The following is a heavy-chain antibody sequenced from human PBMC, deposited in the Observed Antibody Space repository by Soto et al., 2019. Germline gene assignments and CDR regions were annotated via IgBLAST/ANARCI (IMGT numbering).Heavy chain of an antibody. D-gene: IGHD3-22*01. CDR1: GYSFTSYW. CDR2: IDPSDSYT. J-gene: IGHJ6*02. Sequence: PGESLKIACKGSGYSFTSYWISWVRQMPGKGLEWMGRIDPSDSYTNYSPSFQGHVTISADKSISTAYLQWSSLKASDTAMYYCASSTMIVRDYYYYGMDVWGQGTTVTVS. V-gene: IGHV5-10-1*01. CDR3: ASSTMIVRDYYYYGMDV.